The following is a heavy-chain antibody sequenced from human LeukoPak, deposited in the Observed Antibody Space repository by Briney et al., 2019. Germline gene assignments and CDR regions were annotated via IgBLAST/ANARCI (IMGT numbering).Heavy chain of an antibody. Sequence: GWSLRLSCAASGYTFSSYGMYWVRQAPGKGLEWVAVIWYDGSNKYYADSVNGRFTISRDNSKNTLYLQMNSLRAEDTAVYYCAKDLGLLRYFDWLLDYWGQGTLVTVSS. CDR3: AKDLGLLRYFDWLLDY. D-gene: IGHD3-9*01. CDR2: IWYDGSNK. V-gene: IGHV3-33*06. J-gene: IGHJ4*02. CDR1: GYTFSSYG.